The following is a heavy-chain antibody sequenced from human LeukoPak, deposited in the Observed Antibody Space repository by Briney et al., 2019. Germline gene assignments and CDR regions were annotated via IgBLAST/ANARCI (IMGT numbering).Heavy chain of an antibody. D-gene: IGHD4-17*01. CDR1: GGSISSYY. J-gene: IGHJ3*02. V-gene: IGHV4-4*07. Sequence: SETLSLTCTVSGGSISSYYWSWIRRPAGKGLEWIGRIYTSGSTNYNPSLKSRVTMSVDTSKNQFSLKPSSVTAADTAVYYCARDHYGVDAFDIWGQGTMVTVSS. CDR3: ARDHYGVDAFDI. CDR2: IYTSGST.